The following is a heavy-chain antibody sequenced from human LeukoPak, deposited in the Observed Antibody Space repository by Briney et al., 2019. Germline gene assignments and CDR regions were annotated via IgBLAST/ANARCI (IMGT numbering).Heavy chain of an antibody. V-gene: IGHV3-7*01. CDR2: IKQDGSEK. D-gene: IGHD3-9*01. Sequence: GGSLRLSCAASGFTFSSYWMSWVRQAPGKGLEWVANIKQDGSEKYYVDSVKGRFTISRDNAKNSLYLQMNSLRAEDTAVYYCARGGSALRYFDWLLDYYYYCYGMDVWGQGTTVTVSS. CDR1: GFTFSSYW. CDR3: ARGGSALRYFDWLLDYYYYCYGMDV. J-gene: IGHJ6*02.